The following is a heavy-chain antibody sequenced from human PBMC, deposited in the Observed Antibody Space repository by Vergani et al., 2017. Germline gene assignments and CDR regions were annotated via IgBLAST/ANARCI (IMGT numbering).Heavy chain of an antibody. Sequence: EVQLVESGGGLIQPGGSLRLSCAASGFTVSSNYMSWVRQAPGKGLEWVSVIYSGGSTYYADSVKGRFTISRDNSKNTLYLQMNSLRAEDTAVYYCASHIWFGESPLDYWGQGTLVTVSS. CDR1: GFTVSSNY. CDR3: ASHIWFGESPLDY. J-gene: IGHJ4*02. CDR2: IYSGGST. V-gene: IGHV3-53*01. D-gene: IGHD3-10*01.